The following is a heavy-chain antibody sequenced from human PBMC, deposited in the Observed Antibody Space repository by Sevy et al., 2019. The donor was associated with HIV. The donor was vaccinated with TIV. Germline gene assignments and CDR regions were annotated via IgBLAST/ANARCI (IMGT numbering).Heavy chain of an antibody. Sequence: GGSLRLSCAASGFTFSEYGMHWVRQAPGKGLEWVAVISHDGRNYKYNADFVKGRFTISRDNSRNTLYLQMNSLRAEDTAIYYCARDSAEILRSAFKSWGQGTLVTVS. CDR3: ARDSAEILRSAFKS. CDR2: ISHDGRNYK. V-gene: IGHV3-30*04. J-gene: IGHJ5*02. D-gene: IGHD1-26*01. CDR1: GFTFSEYG.